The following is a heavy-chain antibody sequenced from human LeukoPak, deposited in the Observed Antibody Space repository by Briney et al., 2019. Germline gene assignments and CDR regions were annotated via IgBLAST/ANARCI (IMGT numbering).Heavy chain of an antibody. CDR2: ISGSGGST. D-gene: IGHD3-10*01. Sequence: GGSLRLSCAASGLTFSSYAMSWVRQAPGKGLEWASGISGSGGSTYYADSVKGRFTISRDNSKNRLYLQMNSLRAEDTAVYYCAKRPRGNYLDPFDYWGQGTLVTVSS. CDR3: AKRPRGNYLDPFDY. CDR1: GLTFSSYA. J-gene: IGHJ4*02. V-gene: IGHV3-23*01.